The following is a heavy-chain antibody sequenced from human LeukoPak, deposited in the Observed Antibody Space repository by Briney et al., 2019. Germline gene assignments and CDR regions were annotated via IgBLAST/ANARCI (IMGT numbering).Heavy chain of an antibody. Sequence: SETLSLTCTVSGGSISTYYWSWIRQSPGKGLEWIGFIHYSGSTNYNPSLKSRVTISLDTSKNQFSLKLSSVTAEDTAVYYCARNARYNWFDPWGQGTLVSVSS. CDR2: IHYSGST. CDR1: GGSISTYY. CDR3: ARNARYNWFDP. J-gene: IGHJ5*02. V-gene: IGHV4-59*01.